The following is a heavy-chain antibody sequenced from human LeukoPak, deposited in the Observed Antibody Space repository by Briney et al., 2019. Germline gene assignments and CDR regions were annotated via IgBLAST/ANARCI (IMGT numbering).Heavy chain of an antibody. CDR1: GFTFDDYA. Sequence: GGSLRLSCAASGFTFDDYAMHWVRQAPGKGLEWVSGISWNSGSIGYADSVKGRFTISRDNAKNSLYLQMNSLRAEGTALYYCAKDTSQQWLVLGYFDYWGQGTLVTVSS. D-gene: IGHD6-19*01. V-gene: IGHV3-9*01. CDR3: AKDTSQQWLVLGYFDY. CDR2: ISWNSGSI. J-gene: IGHJ4*02.